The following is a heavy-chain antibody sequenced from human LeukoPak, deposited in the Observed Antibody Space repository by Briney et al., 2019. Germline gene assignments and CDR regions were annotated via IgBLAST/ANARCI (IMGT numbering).Heavy chain of an antibody. D-gene: IGHD6-19*01. CDR1: GGSISSGSYY. V-gene: IGHV4-61*02. J-gene: IGHJ6*04. CDR3: ARGSIKGIAVAGTSGLDV. CDR2: IYTSGST. Sequence: PSETLSLTCTVSGGSISSGSYYWSWIRQPAGKGLEWIGRIYTSGSTNYNPSLKSRVTISVDTSKNQFSLKLSSVTAADTAVYYCARGSIKGIAVAGTSGLDVWGKGTTVTVSS.